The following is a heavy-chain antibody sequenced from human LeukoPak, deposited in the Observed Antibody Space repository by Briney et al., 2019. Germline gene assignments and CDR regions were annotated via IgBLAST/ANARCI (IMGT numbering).Heavy chain of an antibody. D-gene: IGHD2-15*01. CDR1: GYTFTSYD. CDR2: MNPNSGNT. CDR3: ARVMVAATVTDYYYYMDV. V-gene: IGHV1-8*01. J-gene: IGHJ6*03. Sequence: GASVTVSCKASGYTFTSYDINWVRQAAGQGLEWMGWMNPNSGNTGYAQKFQGRVTMTRNTSISTAYMELSSLRSEDTAVYYCARVMVAATVTDYYYYMDVWGKGTTVTISS.